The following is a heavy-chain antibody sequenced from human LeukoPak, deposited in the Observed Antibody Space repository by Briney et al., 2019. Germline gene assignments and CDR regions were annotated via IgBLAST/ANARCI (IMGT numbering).Heavy chain of an antibody. Sequence: SVKVSCKASEGTFSSYAISWVRQAPGQGLEWMGRIIPILGIANYAQKFQGRVTITADESTSTAYMELSSLRSEDTAVYYCARDGLGRRYYDFWSGYNWFDPWGQGTLVTVSS. V-gene: IGHV1-69*04. J-gene: IGHJ5*02. CDR1: EGTFSSYA. CDR3: ARDGLGRRYYDFWSGYNWFDP. D-gene: IGHD3-3*01. CDR2: IIPILGIA.